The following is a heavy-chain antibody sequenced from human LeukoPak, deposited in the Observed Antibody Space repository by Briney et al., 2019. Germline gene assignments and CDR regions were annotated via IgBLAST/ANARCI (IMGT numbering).Heavy chain of an antibody. J-gene: IGHJ5*02. CDR3: ARERITMVRGVIFTRFDP. D-gene: IGHD3-10*01. V-gene: IGHV4-34*01. Sequence: SETLSLTCAVYGGSFSGYYWSWIRQPPGKGLEWIGEINHSGSTNYNPTLNSRVTISVDTPKNQCSLKLSSVTAADTAVYYCARERITMVRGVIFTRFDPWGQGTLVTVSS. CDR1: GGSFSGYY. CDR2: INHSGST.